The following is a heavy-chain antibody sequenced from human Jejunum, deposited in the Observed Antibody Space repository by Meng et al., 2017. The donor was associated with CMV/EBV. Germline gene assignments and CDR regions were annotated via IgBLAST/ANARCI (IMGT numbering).Heavy chain of an antibody. Sequence: FPFGSYAITWVRQAPGKGLEWVSVISGGGGATYYADSVKGRFTISRDNSKSTLYLQMNTLRAEDTAEYYCAKGYCTTTSCSRTLEYWGQGTLVTVSS. D-gene: IGHD2-2*01. J-gene: IGHJ4*02. CDR3: AKGYCTTTSCSRTLEY. CDR1: FPFGSYA. CDR2: ISGGGGAT. V-gene: IGHV3-23*01.